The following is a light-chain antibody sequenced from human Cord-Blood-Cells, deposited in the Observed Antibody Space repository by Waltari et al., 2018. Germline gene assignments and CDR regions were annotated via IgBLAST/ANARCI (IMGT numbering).Light chain of an antibody. CDR3: QQYDNLPRT. CDR1: KDISNY. J-gene: IGKJ4*01. V-gene: IGKV1-33*01. Sequence: DIQMTQSPSSLSASVGDRVTITCQASKDISNYLNWYPQKPGKAPKLLIYDAANLETGVPSRVSGSGSGTDFTFTISSLQPEDIATYYCQQYDNLPRTFGGGTKLEIK. CDR2: DAA.